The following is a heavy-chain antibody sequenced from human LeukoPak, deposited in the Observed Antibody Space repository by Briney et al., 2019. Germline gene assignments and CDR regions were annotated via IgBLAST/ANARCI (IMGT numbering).Heavy chain of an antibody. Sequence: QSGGSLRLSCAASGFIFSRDSMNWVRQAPGKGLEWVAYINGGGSPIYYADSVRGRFTISRDNAKNSLYLQMNSLRAEDTAVYYCVRDHNWAFDYWGQGSLVTVSS. V-gene: IGHV3-48*01. CDR3: VRDHNWAFDY. CDR1: GFIFSRDS. D-gene: IGHD3-16*01. J-gene: IGHJ4*02. CDR2: INGGGSPI.